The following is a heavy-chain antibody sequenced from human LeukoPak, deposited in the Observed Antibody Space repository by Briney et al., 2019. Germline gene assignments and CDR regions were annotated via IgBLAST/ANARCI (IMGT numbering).Heavy chain of an antibody. CDR2: ISYDGSNK. Sequence: PGGSLRLSCTASGFTFNSYAMHWVRQAPGKGLEWVAVISYDGSNKYYADSVKGRFTISRDNSKNTLYLQMNSLRAEDTAVYYCARGHADLDYWGQGTLVTVSS. CDR1: GFTFNSYA. V-gene: IGHV3-30-3*01. J-gene: IGHJ4*02. CDR3: ARGHADLDY.